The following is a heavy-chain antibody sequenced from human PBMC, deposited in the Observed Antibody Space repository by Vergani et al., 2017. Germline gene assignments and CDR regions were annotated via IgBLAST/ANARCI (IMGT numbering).Heavy chain of an antibody. CDR3: ARSGGYYGGFDY. Sequence: QVQLQESGPGLVKPSETLSLTCTVSGGSISSYYWSWIRPPPGKGLEWIGYIYYSGSTNYNPPLKGRVTITVDTSKYQFSLKLSSVSVADTAVYYCARSGGYYGGFDYWGQGTLVTVSS. J-gene: IGHJ4*02. CDR1: GGSISSYY. V-gene: IGHV4-59*01. D-gene: IGHD1-26*01. CDR2: IYYSGST.